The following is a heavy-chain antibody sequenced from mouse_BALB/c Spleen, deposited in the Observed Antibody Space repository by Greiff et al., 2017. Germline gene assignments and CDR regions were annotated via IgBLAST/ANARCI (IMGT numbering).Heavy chain of an antibody. CDR1: GYTFTDYE. CDR3: TRGYYYGSSYNAMDY. CDR2: IDPETGGT. D-gene: IGHD1-1*01. J-gene: IGHJ4*01. V-gene: IGHV1-15*01. Sequence: QVQLQQSGAELVRPGASVTLSCKASGYTFTDYEMHWVKQTPVHGLEWIGAIDPETGGTAYNQKFKGKATLTADKSSSTAYMELRSLTSEDSAVYYCTRGYYYGSSYNAMDYWGQGTSVTVSS.